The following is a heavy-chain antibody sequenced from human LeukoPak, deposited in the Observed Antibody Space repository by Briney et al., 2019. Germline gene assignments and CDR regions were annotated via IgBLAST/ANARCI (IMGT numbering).Heavy chain of an antibody. D-gene: IGHD4-17*01. CDR2: IYSGDST. CDR1: RFTVSSSY. J-gene: IGHJ4*02. Sequence: PGGSLRLSCAAARFTVSSSYMSWVRQAPGKGLECVSVIYSGDSTYYADSVKGRFTISRDNYKNTLYLQMNSLRAEDTAVYYCARFTVTTTSDYFDYWGQGTLVTVSS. V-gene: IGHV3-53*01. CDR3: ARFTVTTTSDYFDY.